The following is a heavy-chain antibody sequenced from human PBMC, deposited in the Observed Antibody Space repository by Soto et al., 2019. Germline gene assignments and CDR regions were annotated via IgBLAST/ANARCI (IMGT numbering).Heavy chain of an antibody. CDR2: INAGNGNT. Sequence: GASVKVSCKASGYTFTSYAMHWVRQAPGQRLEWMGWINAGNGNTKYSQKFQGRVTITRDTSASTAYMELSSLRSEDTAVYYCAREVSSSRPFDYWGQGTLVTVSS. D-gene: IGHD6-6*01. CDR3: AREVSSSRPFDY. J-gene: IGHJ4*02. V-gene: IGHV1-3*01. CDR1: GYTFTSYA.